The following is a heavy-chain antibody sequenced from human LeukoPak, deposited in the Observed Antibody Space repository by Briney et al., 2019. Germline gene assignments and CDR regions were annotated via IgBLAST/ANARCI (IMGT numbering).Heavy chain of an antibody. CDR3: ARALWRTVVTAFGY. D-gene: IGHD4-23*01. J-gene: IGHJ4*02. V-gene: IGHV3-48*03. Sequence: GSLRLSCAASGFTFSSYEMNWVRQAPGKGLEWVSYISSSGNTIYHADSVKGRFTISRDNAKNSLYLQMNSLRAEDTAVYYCARALWRTVVTAFGYWGQGTLVTVSA. CDR1: GFTFSSYE. CDR2: ISSSGNTI.